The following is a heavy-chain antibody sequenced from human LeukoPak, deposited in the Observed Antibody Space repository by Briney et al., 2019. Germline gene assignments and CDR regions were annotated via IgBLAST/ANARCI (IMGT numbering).Heavy chain of an antibody. CDR1: GSSISSSSYY. D-gene: IGHD5-18*01. V-gene: IGHV4-39*07. J-gene: IGHJ4*02. Sequence: SETLSLTCTVSGSSISSSSYYWGWIRQPPGKGLEWIGSIYYSGSTYYNPSLKSRVTISVDTSKNQFSLKLSSVTAADTAVYYCARYSYGYLDYWGQGTLVTVSS. CDR3: ARYSYGYLDY. CDR2: IYYSGST.